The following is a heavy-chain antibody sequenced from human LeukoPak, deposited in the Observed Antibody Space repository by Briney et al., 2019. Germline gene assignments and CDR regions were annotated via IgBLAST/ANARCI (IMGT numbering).Heavy chain of an antibody. Sequence: GGSLRVYCAASGFTFSNYAMTWVRQAPGKGLEWVSSISGSGGSTYYADSVKGRFTISRDNSKNTLYLQMYSLRAEDTAVYYCAKVEGASKASVYWGQGALVTVSS. CDR1: GFTFSNYA. V-gene: IGHV3-23*01. CDR2: ISGSGGST. D-gene: IGHD1-1*01. CDR3: AKVEGASKASVY. J-gene: IGHJ4*02.